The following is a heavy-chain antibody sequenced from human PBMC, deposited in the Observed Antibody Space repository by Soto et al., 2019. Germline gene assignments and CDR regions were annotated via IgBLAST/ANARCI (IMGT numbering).Heavy chain of an antibody. V-gene: IGHV3-30*18. CDR2: ISNDGSNK. CDR1: GFSFSTYG. J-gene: IGHJ4*02. Sequence: QVHLVESGGGVVQPGRSLRLSCAASGFSFSTYGMHWVRQAPGKGLEWVAFISNDGSNKYYADSVKGRFTISRDNSKNTLDLQMNSLRAEDTAVYYCAKGFGNHWAFDYWGQGTLVTVSS. CDR3: AKGFGNHWAFDY. D-gene: IGHD3-16*01.